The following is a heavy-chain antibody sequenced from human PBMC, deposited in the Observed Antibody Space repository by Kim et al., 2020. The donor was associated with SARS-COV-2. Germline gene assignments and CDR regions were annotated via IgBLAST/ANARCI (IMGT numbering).Heavy chain of an antibody. CDR2: ISAYNGNT. CDR1: GYTFTSYG. D-gene: IGHD3-22*01. Sequence: ASVKVSCKASGYTFTSYGISWVRQAPRQGLEWMGWISAYNGNTNYAQKLQGRVTMTTDTSTSTAYMELRSLRSDDTAVYYCARDTYYDSSGYPGYWGQGTLVTVSS. J-gene: IGHJ4*02. V-gene: IGHV1-18*01. CDR3: ARDTYYDSSGYPGY.